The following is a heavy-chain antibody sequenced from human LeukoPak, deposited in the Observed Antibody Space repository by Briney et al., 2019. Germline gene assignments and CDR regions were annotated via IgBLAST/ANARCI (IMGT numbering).Heavy chain of an antibody. J-gene: IGHJ4*02. CDR1: GYTFTSYG. Sequence: GASVKVSCKASGYTFTSYGISWVRQAPGQGLEWMGWISAYNGNTNYAQKLQGRVTMTTDTSTSTAYMELRSLRSDDTAVYYCARGAYCSGGSCYPGGADYWGQGTLVTVSS. V-gene: IGHV1-18*01. CDR2: ISAYNGNT. CDR3: ARGAYCSGGSCYPGGADY. D-gene: IGHD2-15*01.